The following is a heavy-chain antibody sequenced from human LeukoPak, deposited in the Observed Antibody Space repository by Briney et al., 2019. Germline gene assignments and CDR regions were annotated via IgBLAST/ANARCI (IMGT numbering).Heavy chain of an antibody. Sequence: SETLSLTCTVSGGSISIYYWNWIRQPAGKGLEWIGRIFTSGITNYNPSLKSRVTMSVDTSKNQFSLKLSSVTAADTAVYYCARDLPITMIGDAFDIWGQGTMVTVSS. CDR2: IFTSGIT. CDR3: ARDLPITMIGDAFDI. CDR1: GGSISIYY. D-gene: IGHD3-22*01. V-gene: IGHV4-4*07. J-gene: IGHJ3*02.